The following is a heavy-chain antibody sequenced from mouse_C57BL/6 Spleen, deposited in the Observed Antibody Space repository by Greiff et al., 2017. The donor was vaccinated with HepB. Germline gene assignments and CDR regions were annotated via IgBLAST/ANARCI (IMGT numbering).Heavy chain of an antibody. CDR2: IRSKSSNYAT. V-gene: IGHV10-3*01. CDR3: VRGATVVATKYAMDY. J-gene: IGHJ4*01. CDR1: GFTFNTYA. Sequence: EVKVVESGGGLVQPKGSLKLSCAASGFTFNTYAMHWVRQAPGKGLEWVARIRSKSSNYATYYADSVKDRFTISRDDSQSMLYLQMNNLKTEDTAMYYCVRGATVVATKYAMDYWGQGTSVTVSS. D-gene: IGHD1-1*01.